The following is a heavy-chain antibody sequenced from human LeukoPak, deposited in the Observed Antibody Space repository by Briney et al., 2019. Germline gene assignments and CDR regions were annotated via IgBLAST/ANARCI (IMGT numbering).Heavy chain of an antibody. CDR3: AGVTGYLFY. Sequence: GGSLRLSCAASGFTFSSYWMYWVCQAPGKGLVWVSRIDTDGSSTSYADSVKGRFTISRDNAKNTLYLQMNSLRADDTAVYYCAGVTGYLFYWGQGTLVTVSS. CDR2: IDTDGSST. D-gene: IGHD3-22*01. CDR1: GFTFSSYW. J-gene: IGHJ4*02. V-gene: IGHV3-74*01.